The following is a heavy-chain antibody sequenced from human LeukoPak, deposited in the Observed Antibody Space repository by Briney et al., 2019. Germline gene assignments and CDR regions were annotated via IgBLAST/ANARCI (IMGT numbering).Heavy chain of an antibody. CDR2: IYYSGST. D-gene: IGHD3-9*01. CDR1: GGSISSSSYY. CDR3: ARDHYDILTGSLDP. Sequence: SETLSLTCTVSGGSISSSSYYWGWIRQPPGKGLEWIGSIYYSGSTYYNPSLKSRVTISVDTSKNQFSLKLSSVTAADTAVYYCARDHYDILTGSLDPWGQGTLVTVSS. V-gene: IGHV4-39*07. J-gene: IGHJ5*02.